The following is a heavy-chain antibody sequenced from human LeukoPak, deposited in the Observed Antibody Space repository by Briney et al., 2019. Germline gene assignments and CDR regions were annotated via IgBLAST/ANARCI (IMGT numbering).Heavy chain of an antibody. Sequence: ASVKVSCKASGGTFSSYAISWVRQAPGQGLEWMGGIIPIFGAANYAQKFQGRVTITADESTSTAYMELSSLRSEDTAVYYCARGGVSRSYYYYMDVWGKGTTVTISS. CDR3: ARGGVSRSYYYYMDV. V-gene: IGHV1-69*13. CDR2: IIPIFGAA. D-gene: IGHD6-13*01. J-gene: IGHJ6*03. CDR1: GGTFSSYA.